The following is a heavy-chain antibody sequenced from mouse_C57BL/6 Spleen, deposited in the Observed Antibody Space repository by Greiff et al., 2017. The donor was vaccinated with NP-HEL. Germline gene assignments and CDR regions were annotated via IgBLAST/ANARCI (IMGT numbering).Heavy chain of an antibody. CDR1: GYAFSSSW. V-gene: IGHV1-82*01. CDR3: ARGALYLSYWYFDV. Sequence: SGPELVKPGASVKISCKASGYAFSSSWMNWVKQRPGKGLEWIGRIYPGDGDTNYNGKFKGKATLTADKSSSTAYMQLSSLTSEDSAVYFCARGALYLSYWYFDVWGTRTTVTVSS. D-gene: IGHD1-1*01. CDR2: IYPGDGDT. J-gene: IGHJ1*03.